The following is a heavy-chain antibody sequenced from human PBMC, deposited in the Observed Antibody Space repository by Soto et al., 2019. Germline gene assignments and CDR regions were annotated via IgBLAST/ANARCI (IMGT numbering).Heavy chain of an antibody. CDR1: SGSFSSGTYY. D-gene: IGHD2-2*03. CDR2: IYSSGST. CDR3: ARDSAAAGYQY. V-gene: IGHV4-61*01. J-gene: IGHJ1*01. Sequence: QVQLQESGPGLVKPSETLSLTCSVSSGSFSSGTYYWSWIRQPPGRGLEWIGHIYSSGSTNYNPSLKSRVTESVDTSKNQFSLILSSVTAADTAMYYCARDSAAAGYQYGGQGTLVNVSS.